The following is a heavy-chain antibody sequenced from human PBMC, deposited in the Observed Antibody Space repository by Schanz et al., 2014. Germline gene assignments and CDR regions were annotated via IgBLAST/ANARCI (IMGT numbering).Heavy chain of an antibody. D-gene: IGHD3-22*01. J-gene: IGHJ4*02. CDR1: GFTFRTYG. V-gene: IGHV3-66*01. Sequence: EVQLLESGGGLVQSGGSLRLSCAAPGFTFRTYGMGWVRQVPGKGLEWVSIIYSGGSTYYADSVKGRFTISRDNSKNTLYLQMNSLRAEDTAVYYCARYYETSYYPLYYCDYWGQGTLVTVSS. CDR2: IYSGGST. CDR3: ARYYETSYYPLYYCDY.